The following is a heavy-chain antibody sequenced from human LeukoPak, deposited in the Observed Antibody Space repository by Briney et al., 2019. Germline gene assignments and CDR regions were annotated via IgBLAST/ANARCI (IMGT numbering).Heavy chain of an antibody. V-gene: IGHV1-2*02. D-gene: IGHD3-10*01. Sequence: ASVTVSCKASGYTFTGYYMHWVRQAPGQGLEWSGWINPNSGGTNYAQKFQGRVTMTRDTSISTAYMELSRLRSDDTAVYYCARDRDGSGSPLGYWGQGTLVTVSS. CDR2: INPNSGGT. CDR3: ARDRDGSGSPLGY. J-gene: IGHJ4*02. CDR1: GYTFTGYY.